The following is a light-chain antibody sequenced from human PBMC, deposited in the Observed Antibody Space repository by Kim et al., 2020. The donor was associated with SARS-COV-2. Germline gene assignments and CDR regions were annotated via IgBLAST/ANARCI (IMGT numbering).Light chain of an antibody. CDR1: HSISSW. V-gene: IGKV1-5*03. Sequence: DIQMTQSPSTLSASVGDRVTIPCRTSHSISSWLAWYQQKPGKAPKLLIYKASTLKSGVPSRFSGSGSETEFTLTISSLQPDDFATYYCQRYNSYSRTFGQGTKLEI. J-gene: IGKJ2*01. CDR3: QRYNSYSRT. CDR2: KAS.